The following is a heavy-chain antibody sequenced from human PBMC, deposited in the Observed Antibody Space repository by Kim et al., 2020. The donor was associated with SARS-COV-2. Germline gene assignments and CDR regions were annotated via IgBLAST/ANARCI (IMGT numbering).Heavy chain of an antibody. J-gene: IGHJ4*02. Sequence: AASVNGRFTISRDDSKSIAYLQMNSLKTEDTAVYYCTRESGSYYNYYDNWGQGTLVTVSS. CDR3: TRESGSYYNYYDN. D-gene: IGHD1-26*01. V-gene: IGHV3-49*02.